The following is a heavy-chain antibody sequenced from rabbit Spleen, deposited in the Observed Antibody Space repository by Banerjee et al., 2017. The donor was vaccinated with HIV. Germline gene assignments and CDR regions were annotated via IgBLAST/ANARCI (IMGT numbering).Heavy chain of an antibody. CDR3: ARDLVGVIGWNFYL. Sequence: QEQLVESGGGLVQPEGSLTLTCTASGFSFSDKAVMCWVRQAPGKGLEWIACINAATGKPVYATWAKGRFAISRTSSTTVTLRMTSLTAADRAAYFCARDLVGVIGWNFYLWGQGTLVTVS. CDR2: INAATGKP. J-gene: IGHJ3*01. CDR1: GFSFSDKAV. D-gene: IGHD1-1*01. V-gene: IGHV1S45*01.